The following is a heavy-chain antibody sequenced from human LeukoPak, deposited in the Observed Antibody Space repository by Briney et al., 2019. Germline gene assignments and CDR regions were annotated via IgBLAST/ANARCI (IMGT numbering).Heavy chain of an antibody. D-gene: IGHD6-19*01. CDR2: MYLGGTT. J-gene: IGHJ4*02. CDR1: GGSISSLNL. Sequence: SGTLSLTCIVSGGSISSLNLWSWLRQPPGKGLEWIGEMYLGGTTNFNPSLKSRVTILIDKSKNQLSLQLTSVTAADTAVYYCAGLEGRYSTDWFYFFDYWGQGALVTVSS. CDR3: AGLEGRYSTDWFYFFDY. V-gene: IGHV4-4*02.